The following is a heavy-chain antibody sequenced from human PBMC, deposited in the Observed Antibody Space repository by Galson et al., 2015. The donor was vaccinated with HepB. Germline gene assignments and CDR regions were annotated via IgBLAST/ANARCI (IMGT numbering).Heavy chain of an antibody. V-gene: IGHV3-23*01. Sequence: PLRLPCAASGFTLSTSAMSWVRQAPGKGLEWVSTITGGGGSAYYADSVKGRFTISRDNSKYTLYLLMNSLRAEDTAVYYCAKTPFYCSSTSCNLAWGQGTLVTVSS. J-gene: IGHJ4*02. CDR2: ITGGGGSA. CDR3: AKTPFYCSSTSCNLA. D-gene: IGHD2-2*01. CDR1: GFTLSTSA.